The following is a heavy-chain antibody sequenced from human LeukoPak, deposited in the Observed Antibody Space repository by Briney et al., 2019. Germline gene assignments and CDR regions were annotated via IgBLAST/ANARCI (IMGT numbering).Heavy chain of an antibody. CDR3: ARVRGDYYMDV. CDR1: GFIFSSYW. J-gene: IGHJ6*03. D-gene: IGHD3-10*01. CDR2: IKQYGSER. V-gene: IGHV3-7*01. Sequence: GGSLRLSCAASGFIFSSYWMTWVRQAPGKGLEGVANIKQYGSERYYVDSVKGRFTISRDNAKNSLYLQMNSLRAEDTAVYYCARVRGDYYMDVWGKGTTVTVSS.